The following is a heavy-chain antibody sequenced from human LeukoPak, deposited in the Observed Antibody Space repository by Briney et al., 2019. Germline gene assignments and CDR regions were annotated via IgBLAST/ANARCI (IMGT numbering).Heavy chain of an antibody. CDR3: ARDIWAAAGNTYYYYYGMDV. V-gene: IGHV1-46*01. CDR1: GYTFTSYY. CDR2: INPSVGST. D-gene: IGHD6-13*01. Sequence: ASVKLSCKASGYTFTSYYMHWVRQAPGQGLEWMGIINPSVGSTSYAQKFQGRVNMTRDTSTSTVYMELSSLRSEDTAVYYCARDIWAAAGNTYYYYYGMDVWGQGTTVTVSS. J-gene: IGHJ6*02.